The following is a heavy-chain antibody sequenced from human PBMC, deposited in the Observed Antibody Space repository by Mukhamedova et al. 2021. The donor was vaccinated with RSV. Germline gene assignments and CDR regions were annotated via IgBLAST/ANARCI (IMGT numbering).Heavy chain of an antibody. CDR3: ARGLVVVPAAIGDNWFDP. V-gene: IGHV4-59*09. Sequence: SRVTISVDTSKNQFSLKLSSMTAADTAVYYCARGLVVVPAAIGDNWFDPWGQGTLVTVSS. J-gene: IGHJ5*02. D-gene: IGHD2-2*02.